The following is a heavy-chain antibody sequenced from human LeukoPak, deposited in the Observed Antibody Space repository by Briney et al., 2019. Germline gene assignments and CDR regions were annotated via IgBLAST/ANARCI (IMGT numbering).Heavy chain of an antibody. Sequence: GGSLRLSCAASGFTFSSYGMHWVRQAPGKGLEWVAVIWYDGSNKYYADSVKGRFTISRDNSKNTLYLQMNSLRAEDTAVYYCAKVGCSSTSCYSGYFDYWGQGTLVTVSS. J-gene: IGHJ4*02. V-gene: IGHV3-33*06. D-gene: IGHD2-2*01. CDR3: AKVGCSSTSCYSGYFDY. CDR1: GFTFSSYG. CDR2: IWYDGSNK.